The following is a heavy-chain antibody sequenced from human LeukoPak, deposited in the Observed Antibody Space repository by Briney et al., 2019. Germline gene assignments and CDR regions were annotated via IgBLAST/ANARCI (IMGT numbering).Heavy chain of an antibody. Sequence: GGSLRLSCAASGFTFNNYAMTWVRQAPGKGLEWVSVIGGSGVNAYYADSVKGRFTISRDNSKNTIYLQMTSLRADDTALYYCAKDSTWIQLWFDYWGQGTLVTVSS. J-gene: IGHJ4*02. V-gene: IGHV3-23*01. CDR3: AKDSTWIQLWFDY. CDR1: GFTFNNYA. D-gene: IGHD5-18*01. CDR2: IGGSGVNA.